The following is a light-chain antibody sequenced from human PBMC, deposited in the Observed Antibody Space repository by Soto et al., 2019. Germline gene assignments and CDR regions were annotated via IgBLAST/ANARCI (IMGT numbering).Light chain of an antibody. CDR2: AAS. V-gene: IGKV1-27*01. J-gene: IGKJ1*01. CDR3: QKYNSAPWT. CDR1: QGISNY. Sequence: DIHMTQSPSSLSASLGDRVTITFRASQGISNYLAWYLQKPGKVPKLLIYAASTLQSGVPSRFSGSGSGTDFTLTISSLQPEDVATYYCQKYNSAPWTFVQGTKVDI.